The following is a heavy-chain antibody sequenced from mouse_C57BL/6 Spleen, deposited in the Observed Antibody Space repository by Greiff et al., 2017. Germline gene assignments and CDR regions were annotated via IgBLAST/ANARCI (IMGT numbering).Heavy chain of an antibody. Sequence: DVMLVESGGGLVKPGGSLKLSCAASGFTFSDYGMHWVRQAPEKGLEWVAYISSGSSTIYYADTVKGRFTISRDNAKNTVFLQMTSLRSEDTPMYYCARRAIVANGYCDVWGTGTTVTVSS. V-gene: IGHV5-17*01. CDR1: GFTFSDYG. CDR3: ARRAIVANGYCDV. D-gene: IGHD1-1*01. J-gene: IGHJ1*03. CDR2: ISSGSSTI.